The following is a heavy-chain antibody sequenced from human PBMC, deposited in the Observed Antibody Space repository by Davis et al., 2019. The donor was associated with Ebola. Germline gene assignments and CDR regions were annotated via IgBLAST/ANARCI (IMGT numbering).Heavy chain of an antibody. V-gene: IGHV1-2*02. D-gene: IGHD2-2*02. CDR1: GYTFTDYY. CDR2: INPNSGGT. Sequence: SVTVSCQASGYTFTDYYMHWVRQAPGQGLEWMGWINPNSGGTNYAQKLQGRVTMTRDTSISTAYMELSRLRSDDTAVYYCARDRPAAIRSVNWFDPWGQGTLVTVSS. J-gene: IGHJ5*02. CDR3: ARDRPAAIRSVNWFDP.